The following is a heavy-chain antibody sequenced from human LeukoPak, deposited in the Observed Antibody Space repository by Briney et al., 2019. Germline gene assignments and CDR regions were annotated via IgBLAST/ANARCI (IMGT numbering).Heavy chain of an antibody. CDR2: GSST. CDR3: ARDMFDWLLEALEIGVSFDY. Sequence: GSSTNYADSVKGRFTISRDDAKNTLYLQMNSLRAEDTAVYYCARDMFDWLLEALEIGVSFDYWGQGTLVTVSS. J-gene: IGHJ4*02. V-gene: IGHV3-74*01. D-gene: IGHD3-9*01.